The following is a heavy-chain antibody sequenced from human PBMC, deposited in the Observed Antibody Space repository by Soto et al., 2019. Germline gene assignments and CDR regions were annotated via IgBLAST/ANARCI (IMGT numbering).Heavy chain of an antibody. CDR3: GRDLYSGAPYYFYL. CDR1: GFTFSNYG. V-gene: IGHV3-33*01. D-gene: IGHD1-26*01. Sequence: GGSLRLSCATYGFTFSNYGLHWVRRAPGKGLEWVAVKWFFASGGNEYYADSVKGRFAISRDDSKQTAYLEMKSLRAEDTAVYYGGRDLYSGAPYYFYLWSQETHLTVSS. CDR2: KWFFASGGNE. J-gene: IGHJ4*02.